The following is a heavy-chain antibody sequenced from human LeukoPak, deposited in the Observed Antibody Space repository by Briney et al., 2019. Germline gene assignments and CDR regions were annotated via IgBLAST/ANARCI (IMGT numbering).Heavy chain of an antibody. D-gene: IGHD6-19*01. J-gene: IGHJ4*02. CDR1: GFTFSTYW. V-gene: IGHV3-7*01. CDR2: INHDGSEK. CDR3: ARRSVAGSLDY. Sequence: GGSLRLSCAASGFTFSTYWMTWVRQAPGKGLEWVANINHDGSEKYYVDSVKGRFTISRDNAENSLYLQMNSLRAEDTAVYYCARRSVAGSLDYWGQGTLVTVSS.